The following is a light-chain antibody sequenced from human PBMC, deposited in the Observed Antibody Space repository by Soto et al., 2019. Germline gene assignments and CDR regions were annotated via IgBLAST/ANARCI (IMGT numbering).Light chain of an antibody. CDR1: SSDVGGYNY. CDR3: SSYASSSTVV. CDR2: EVS. J-gene: IGLJ2*01. Sequence: QSALTQPASVSGSPGQSSTISFTGTSSDVGGYNYDSWYQQHPGKAPKVMIYEVSNRPSGVSNRFSGSKSGNTASLAIAGFEAEDEADSYCSSYASSSTVVFGAGSQLTV. V-gene: IGLV2-14*01.